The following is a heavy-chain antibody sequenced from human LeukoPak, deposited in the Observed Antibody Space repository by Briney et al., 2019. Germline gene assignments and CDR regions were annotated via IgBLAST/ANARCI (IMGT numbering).Heavy chain of an antibody. J-gene: IGHJ4*02. Sequence: GGSLRLSCAASGFTFSNYWMAWVRQAPGKGLEWVANIKHDGSEKDYVASVKGRFTISRDNAKNSLYLQMNSLRAEDTAVYYCVKDRGWSSFDYWGQGTLVTVSS. CDR1: GFTFSNYW. CDR3: VKDRGWSSFDY. D-gene: IGHD6-19*01. V-gene: IGHV3-7*01. CDR2: IKHDGSEK.